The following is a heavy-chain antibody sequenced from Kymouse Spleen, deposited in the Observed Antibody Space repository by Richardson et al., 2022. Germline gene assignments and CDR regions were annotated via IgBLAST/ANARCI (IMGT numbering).Heavy chain of an antibody. D-gene: IGHD6-13*01. V-gene: IGHV3-9*01. CDR1: GFTFDDYA. Sequence: EVQLVESGGGLVQPGRSLRLSCAASGFTFDDYAMHWVRQAPGKGLEWVSGISWNSGSIGYADSVKGRFTISRDNAKNSLYLQMNSLRAEDTALYYCAKDNSSSWSGMDVWGQGTTVTVSS. CDR2: ISWNSGSI. CDR3: AKDNSSSWSGMDV. J-gene: IGHJ6*02.